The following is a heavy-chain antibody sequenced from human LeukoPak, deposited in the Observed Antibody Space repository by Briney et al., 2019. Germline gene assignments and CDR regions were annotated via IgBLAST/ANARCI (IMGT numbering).Heavy chain of an antibody. J-gene: IGHJ4*02. D-gene: IGHD3-10*01. V-gene: IGHV3-33*08. CDR2: IWYGGSNK. Sequence: GGSLRLSCAASGFTFSSYGMHWVRQAPGKGLEWVSVIWYGGSNKYYADSVKGRFTISRDNSMNTLYLQMNSLRAEDTAVYYCARGPPYGLRSDYFDYWGQGSLVTVSS. CDR1: GFTFSSYG. CDR3: ARGPPYGLRSDYFDY.